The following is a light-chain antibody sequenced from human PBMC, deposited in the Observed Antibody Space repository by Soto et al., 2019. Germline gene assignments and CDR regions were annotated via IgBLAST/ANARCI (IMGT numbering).Light chain of an antibody. CDR1: KSIDSV. V-gene: IGKV1-39*01. CDR3: QQTHGSPYN. CDR2: AAS. Sequence: DIRMSQSPPSLASSVGDRVTITCLASKSIDSVLNWDQQKPGKAPKLIIFAASILQDGVPSWFGGCGSGTDFALTSTSLQPEDLATYYCQQTHGSPYNFCQGTKLQIK. J-gene: IGKJ2*01.